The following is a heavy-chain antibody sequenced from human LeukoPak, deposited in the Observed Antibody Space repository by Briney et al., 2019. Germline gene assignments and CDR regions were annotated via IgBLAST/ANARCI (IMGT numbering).Heavy chain of an antibody. CDR2: INPSGGST. Sequence: ASVKVSCEASGYTFTSYYMHWVRQAPGQGLEWMGIINPSGGSTSYAQKFQGRITMTRDTSTSTVYMELSSLRSEDTAVYYCATYHLGYCSSTSCYSYAFDIWGQGTMVTVSS. D-gene: IGHD2-2*02. CDR1: GYTFTSYY. V-gene: IGHV1-46*03. CDR3: ATYHLGYCSSTSCYSYAFDI. J-gene: IGHJ3*02.